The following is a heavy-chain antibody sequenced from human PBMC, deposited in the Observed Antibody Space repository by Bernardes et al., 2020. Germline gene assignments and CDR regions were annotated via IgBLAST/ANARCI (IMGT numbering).Heavy chain of an antibody. CDR1: GGSISSYY. CDR2: IYYSGST. CDR3: ARSHLKDWYFDL. J-gene: IGHJ2*01. V-gene: IGHV4-59*01. Sequence: TLSLTCTVSGGSISSYYWSWIRQPPGKGLEWIGYIYYSGSTNYNPSLKSRVTISVDTSKNQFSLKLSSVTAADTAVYYCARSHLKDWYFDLWGRGTLVTVSS.